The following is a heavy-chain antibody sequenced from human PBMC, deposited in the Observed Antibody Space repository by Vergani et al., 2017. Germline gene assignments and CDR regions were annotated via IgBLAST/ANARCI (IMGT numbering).Heavy chain of an antibody. J-gene: IGHJ6*03. V-gene: IGHV1-69*12. CDR2: IIPIFGTA. CDR3: ARDPRYVGATTSRGTYYMDV. CDR1: GGTFSSYA. Sequence: QVQLVQSGAEVKKPGSSVKVSCKASGGTFSSYAISWVRQAPGQGLEWMGGIIPIFGTANYEQKFQGRVTITADESTSTAYMELSSLRSEDTAVYYCARDPRYVGATTSRGTYYMDVWGKGTTVTVSS. D-gene: IGHD1-26*01.